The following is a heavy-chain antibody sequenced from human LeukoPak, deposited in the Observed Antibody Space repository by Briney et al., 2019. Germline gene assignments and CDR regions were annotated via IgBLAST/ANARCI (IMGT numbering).Heavy chain of an antibody. CDR3: ARGTRWQQYPLDY. Sequence: GGALGISLFSSGFSFCCNWIRLVRPAPGEGVEGGGNIKYDGREKYYVDSVKGRFTISRDNAKNSLYLQVNSLRAEDTAVYYCARGTRWQQYPLDYWGQGTLVTVSS. CDR2: IKYDGREK. J-gene: IGHJ4*02. V-gene: IGHV3-7*01. D-gene: IGHD5-24*01. CDR1: GFSFCCNW.